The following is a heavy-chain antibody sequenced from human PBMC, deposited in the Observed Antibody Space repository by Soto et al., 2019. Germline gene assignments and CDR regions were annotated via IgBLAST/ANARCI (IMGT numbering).Heavy chain of an antibody. V-gene: IGHV2-5*02. D-gene: IGHD1-26*01. CDR3: ARPNSGNFYYLDN. CDR2: IYWDNDE. Sequence: QITLKESGPTLVKPTQTLTLTCTFSGFSLSTSGVGVGWIRQPPGKALEWPALIYWDNDERYNPSLKSRLTISKDTVKNQVVLRMTNMDPVDTATDYCARPNSGNFYYLDNGGQGTLVAVAS. J-gene: IGHJ4*02. CDR1: GFSLSTSGVG.